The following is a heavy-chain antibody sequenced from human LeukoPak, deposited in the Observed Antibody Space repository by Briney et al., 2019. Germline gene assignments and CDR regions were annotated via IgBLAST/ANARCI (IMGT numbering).Heavy chain of an antibody. CDR3: AKVTGYSSSWYFDY. V-gene: IGHV3-23*01. CDR2: ISGSGGST. CDR1: GFTFSSYA. D-gene: IGHD6-13*01. Sequence: PGGSLRLSCAASGFTFSSYAMSWVRQAPGKGLEWVSAISGSGGSTYYADSVKGRFTISRDNSKNTLYLQMNSLRADDTAVYYCAKVTGYSSSWYFDYWGQGTLVTVSS. J-gene: IGHJ4*02.